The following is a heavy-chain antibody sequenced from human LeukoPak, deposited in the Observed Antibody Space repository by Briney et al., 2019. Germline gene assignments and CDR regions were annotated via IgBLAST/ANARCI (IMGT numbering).Heavy chain of an antibody. CDR2: IKEDGTET. J-gene: IGHJ4*02. CDR1: GFTFSTYA. V-gene: IGHV3-7*03. Sequence: PGGSLRLSCAASGFTFSTYAMSWVRQAPGKGLEWVANIKEDGTETYYVDSVKGRFTISRDNAKNSLYLRMNSLRVEDTAVYYCAKTTAMWHDSSGYGFYFDCWGQGTLVTVSS. CDR3: AKTTAMWHDSSGYGFYFDC. D-gene: IGHD3-22*01.